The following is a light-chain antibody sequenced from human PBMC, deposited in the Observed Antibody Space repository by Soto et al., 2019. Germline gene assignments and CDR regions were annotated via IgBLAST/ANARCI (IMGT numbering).Light chain of an antibody. J-gene: IGKJ2*01. CDR2: KAS. CDR3: QQYMGYT. CDR1: QSISSW. Sequence: DIQMTQSPSTLSESVGDRVTITCRASQSISSWLAWYQQKPGKAPKLLIYKASSLESGVPSRFSGSGSGTKFTLTISSLQPDDFATYYCQQYMGYTFGQGTKLEIK. V-gene: IGKV1-5*03.